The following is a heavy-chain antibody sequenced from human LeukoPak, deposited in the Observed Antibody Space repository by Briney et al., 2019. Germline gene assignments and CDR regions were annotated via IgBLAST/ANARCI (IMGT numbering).Heavy chain of an antibody. CDR2: SDPEDGEP. V-gene: IGHV1-24*01. CDR1: GYPLSDLS. D-gene: IGHD2/OR15-2a*01. Sequence: ASVKVSCKVSGYPLSDLSIHWVRQAPGKGPEWIGGSDPEDGEPVYVQKLQDRVTMTEDTSTDTAYMELSSLRSADTAVYYCATVWPRLNSAFDAQFDYWGQGTLVTVSS. J-gene: IGHJ4*02. CDR3: ATVWPRLNSAFDAQFDY.